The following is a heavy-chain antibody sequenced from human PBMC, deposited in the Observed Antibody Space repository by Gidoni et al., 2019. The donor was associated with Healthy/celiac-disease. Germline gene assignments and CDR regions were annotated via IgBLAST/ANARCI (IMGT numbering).Heavy chain of an antibody. J-gene: IGHJ4*02. V-gene: IGHV5-51*01. CDR1: GYDFTSQW. CDR3: ARHPGSCNYGSCYSLDY. CDR2: IYPGDSDT. D-gene: IGHD2-15*01. Sequence: EVQLVQSGAEAKKPGESLKISCKTSGYDFTSQWIGWVRQMPGKGLEWMGIIYPGDSDTRYSPSFQGQVTISADKSISTAYLQWSSLKASDTAMYYCARHPGSCNYGSCYSLDYWGQGTLVTVSS.